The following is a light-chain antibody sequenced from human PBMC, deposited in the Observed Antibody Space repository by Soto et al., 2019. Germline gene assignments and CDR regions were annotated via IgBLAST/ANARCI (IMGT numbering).Light chain of an antibody. CDR1: SSDVGGYNY. V-gene: IGLV2-14*01. J-gene: IGLJ1*01. Sequence: QSALTQPASVSGSPGQSITISCTGTSSDVGGYNYVSWYQQHPGKDPKLMIYDVSNRPSGVSNRFSGSKSGNTASLTISGLQAEDEADYYCSSYTSSSTYVFGTVTKVTVL. CDR2: DVS. CDR3: SSYTSSSTYV.